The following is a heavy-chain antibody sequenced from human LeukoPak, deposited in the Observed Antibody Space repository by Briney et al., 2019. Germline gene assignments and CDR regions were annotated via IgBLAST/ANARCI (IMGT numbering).Heavy chain of an antibody. CDR2: IIPIFGTA. CDR1: GGTFSSYA. CDR3: ARSSYAYAPWDPFDI. J-gene: IGHJ3*02. V-gene: IGHV1-69*01. D-gene: IGHD1-26*01. Sequence: SVKVSCKASGGTFSSYAISWVRQAPGQGLEWMGGIIPIFGTANYAQKFQGRVTITADESTSTAYMELRSLRSDDTAVYYCARSSYAYAPWDPFDIWGQGTMVTVSS.